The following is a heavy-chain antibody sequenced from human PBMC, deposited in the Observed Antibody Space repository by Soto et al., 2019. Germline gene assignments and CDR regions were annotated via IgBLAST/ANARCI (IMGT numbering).Heavy chain of an antibody. CDR3: ARVVILVPTASTHYYYHMDV. Sequence: QVQLVQSGAEVRKPASSVTVSCKASGGTFSNYAISWVRQAPGQGLEWMGGIIPIVGTGSYAQKFQGRVTITADEATTTAYMELSSLRFEDTAVYYCARVVILVPTASTHYYYHMDVWGPGTTVTVSS. J-gene: IGHJ6*02. D-gene: IGHD2-2*01. V-gene: IGHV1-69*01. CDR2: IIPIVGTG. CDR1: GGTFSNYA.